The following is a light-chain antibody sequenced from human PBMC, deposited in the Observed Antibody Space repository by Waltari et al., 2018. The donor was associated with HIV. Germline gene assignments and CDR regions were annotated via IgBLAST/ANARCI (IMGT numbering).Light chain of an antibody. CDR1: QDISNY. CDR2: DAS. J-gene: IGKJ3*01. CDR3: QQYDNLPGFT. V-gene: IGKV1-33*01. Sequence: DIQMTQSPSSLSASVGDRVTITCQASQDISNYLNWYQQKPGKAPKLLIYDASNLEKGVPSRFSGSGSGTDFTYTISSLQPEDIATYYCQQYDNLPGFTFGPGTKVDIK.